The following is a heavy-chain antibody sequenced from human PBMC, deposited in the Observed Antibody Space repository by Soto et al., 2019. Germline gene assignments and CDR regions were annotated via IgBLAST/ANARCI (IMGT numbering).Heavy chain of an antibody. D-gene: IGHD6-6*01. V-gene: IGHV3-30-3*01. CDR2: ISSDATNK. Sequence: QVQLVESGGGVVQPGRSLRLSCAASGFTFRDYAMHWVRQAPGKGLEWVTLISSDATNKYLADSVKGRFTISRDNSKNTLYRQMNSLRVEDTGLYYCARQGMAARKYYSTYLDVWGQGTTVIV. J-gene: IGHJ6*02. CDR3: ARQGMAARKYYSTYLDV. CDR1: GFTFRDYA.